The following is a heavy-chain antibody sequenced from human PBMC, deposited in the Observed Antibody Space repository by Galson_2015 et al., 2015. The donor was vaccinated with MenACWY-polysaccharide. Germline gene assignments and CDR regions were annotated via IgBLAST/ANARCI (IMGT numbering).Heavy chain of an antibody. CDR1: GFTFSSYW. CDR3: AKYSSSSHAVDH. D-gene: IGHD6-6*01. V-gene: IGHV3-74*01. CDR2: INSDGSST. J-gene: IGHJ4*02. Sequence: SLRLSCAASGFTFSSYWMHWVRQAPGKGLVWVSRINSDGSSTSYADPVKGRFTNSRDNAKNTLYLQMNSLRAEDTAVYYCAKYSSSSHAVDHWGQGTLVTVSP.